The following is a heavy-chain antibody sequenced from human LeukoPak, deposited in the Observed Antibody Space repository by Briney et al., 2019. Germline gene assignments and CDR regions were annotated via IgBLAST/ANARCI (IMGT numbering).Heavy chain of an antibody. D-gene: IGHD3-22*01. CDR1: GYSISIAFY. J-gene: IGHJ2*01. V-gene: IGHV4-38-2*02. CDR2: ISHSGST. Sequence: SETLSLTCTVSGYSISIAFYWGWIRQPPGKGLEWIGSISHSGSTYYNPSLKSRVTISVDTSKNQFSLKQSSVTAADTAAYYCARGFDYYDSSGYLSNWYFDLWGRGTLVTVSS. CDR3: ARGFDYYDSSGYLSNWYFDL.